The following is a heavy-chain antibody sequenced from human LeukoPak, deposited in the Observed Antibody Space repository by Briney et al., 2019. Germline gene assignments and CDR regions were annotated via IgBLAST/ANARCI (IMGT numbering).Heavy chain of an antibody. CDR3: VMGGYYPGYFDH. J-gene: IGHJ4*02. D-gene: IGHD3-10*01. Sequence: GASLKISCKASGYTFRTSWIGWVRLMPGKGLEWMAITYPGDSDTKYGPSFQGQVSISVDTFISTAHLHWSRLKASDTAIYYCVMGGYYPGYFDHWGQGTLVTVSS. V-gene: IGHV5-51*01. CDR1: GYTFRTSW. CDR2: TYPGDSDT.